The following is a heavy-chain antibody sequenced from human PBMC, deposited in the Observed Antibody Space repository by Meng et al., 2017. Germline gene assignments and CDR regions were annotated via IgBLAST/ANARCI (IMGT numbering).Heavy chain of an antibody. CDR3: ARVGYDFWSGSWWKVQVSPTRYGMDV. D-gene: IGHD3-3*01. Sequence: GGCLRLSCAASGFTFSSYEMNWVRQAPGKGLEWASYISSSVSPIYYADSVKGRFTISRDNAKNSLYLQMNSLRAEDTAVYYCARVGYDFWSGSWWKVQVSPTRYGMDVWGQGTTVTVSS. V-gene: IGHV3-48*03. J-gene: IGHJ6*02. CDR2: ISSSVSPI. CDR1: GFTFSSYE.